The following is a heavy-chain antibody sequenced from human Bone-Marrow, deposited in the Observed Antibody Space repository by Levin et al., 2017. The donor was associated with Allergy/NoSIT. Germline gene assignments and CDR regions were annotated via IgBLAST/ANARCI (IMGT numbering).Heavy chain of an antibody. CDR1: GESLSGHS. V-gene: IGHV4-34*01. Sequence: SETLSLTCAVYGESLSGHSWTWIRQSPGKGLDWIGEINSGGSTNYNPSLKSRVTISVDTSKKQFSLNLTSVTAADTAVYYCARGILQEGRNYDVLDYGMDVWGQGTTVTVSS. J-gene: IGHJ6*02. CDR2: INSGGST. CDR3: ARGILQEGRNYDVLDYGMDV. D-gene: IGHD3-22*01.